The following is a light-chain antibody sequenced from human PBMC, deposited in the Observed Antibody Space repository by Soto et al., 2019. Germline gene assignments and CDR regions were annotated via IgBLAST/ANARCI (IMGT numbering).Light chain of an antibody. J-gene: IGLJ1*01. Sequence: QSVLTQPPSVSGAPGQRVTISCTGSSSNIGAGYDVHWYQQLPGTAPKLLIYGNSNRPSGVPDRFSGSKSGTSASLAITGLQADDEADYYCQSYDSSLSGCVFRTGTKVTVL. CDR2: GNS. CDR3: QSYDSSLSGCV. V-gene: IGLV1-40*01. CDR1: SSNIGAGYD.